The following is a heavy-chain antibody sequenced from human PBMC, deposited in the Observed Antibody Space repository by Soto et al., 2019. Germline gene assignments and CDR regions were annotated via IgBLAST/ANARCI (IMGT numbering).Heavy chain of an antibody. J-gene: IGHJ4*02. CDR3: ARGLNYYDSSGYPG. CDR1: GGTFSSYS. Sequence: SVKVSCKASGGTFSSYSISWVRQAPGQGLEWMGGIIPIFGTANYAQKFQGRVTITADESTSTAYMELSSLRSEDTAVYYCARGLNYYDSSGYPGWGQGTLVTVSS. D-gene: IGHD3-22*01. CDR2: IIPIFGTA. V-gene: IGHV1-69*13.